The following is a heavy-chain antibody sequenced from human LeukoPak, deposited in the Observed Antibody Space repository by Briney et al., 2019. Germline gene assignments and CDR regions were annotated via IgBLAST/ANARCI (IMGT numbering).Heavy chain of an antibody. CDR1: GFTFSSYG. CDR3: ARGAGGSGTASDY. J-gene: IGHJ4*02. D-gene: IGHD3-10*01. V-gene: IGHV3-23*01. Sequence: GGSLRLSCAASGFTFSSYGMSWVRQAPGKGLEWVSAISGSGGSTYYADSVKGRFTISRDNAKNTLHLQMNSLRAEDTAVYYCARGAGGSGTASDYWGQGTLVTVSS. CDR2: ISGSGGST.